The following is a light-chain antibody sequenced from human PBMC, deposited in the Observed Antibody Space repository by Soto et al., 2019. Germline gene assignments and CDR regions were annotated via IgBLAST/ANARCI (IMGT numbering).Light chain of an antibody. CDR3: QQYSNWPPLT. J-gene: IGKJ4*01. Sequence: EIVMTQSPATLSVSPGERATLSCRASQSVRINLAWYQQKPGQAPRLVIYDASTRATGIPARFSGSGSGTEFTRTISSLQSEDFAVYCCQQYSNWPPLTFGGGTKVEIK. CDR1: QSVRIN. V-gene: IGKV3-15*01. CDR2: DAS.